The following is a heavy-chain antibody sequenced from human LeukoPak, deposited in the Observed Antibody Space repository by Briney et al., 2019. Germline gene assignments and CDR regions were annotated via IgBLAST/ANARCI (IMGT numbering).Heavy chain of an antibody. J-gene: IGHJ4*02. CDR3: ARDSPQSPDY. Sequence: PGRSLRLSCAASGFTFSSYGMHWGRQAPGKGLEWVAGILYDGSNKYYADSVKGRVTISRDNSKNTLYLQMNSLRAEDTAVYYCARDSPQSPDYWGQGTLVTVSS. CDR2: ILYDGSNK. V-gene: IGHV3-33*01. CDR1: GFTFSSYG.